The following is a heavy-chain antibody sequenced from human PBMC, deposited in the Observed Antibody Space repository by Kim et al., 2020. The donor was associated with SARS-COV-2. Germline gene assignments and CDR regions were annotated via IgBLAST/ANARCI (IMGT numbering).Heavy chain of an antibody. V-gene: IGHV4-59*13. J-gene: IGHJ6*02. CDR3: ARDTTRDYSYGMDV. Sequence: SETLSLTCTVSGGSISSYYWSWIRQPPGKGLEWIGYIYYSGSTNYNPSLKSRVTISVDTSKNQFSLKLSSVTAADTAVYYCARDTTRDYSYGMDVWGQGT. CDR2: IYYSGST. D-gene: IGHD1-26*01. CDR1: GGSISSYY.